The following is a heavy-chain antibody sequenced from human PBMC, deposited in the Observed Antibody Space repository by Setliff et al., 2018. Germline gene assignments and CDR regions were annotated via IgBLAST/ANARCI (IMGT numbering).Heavy chain of an antibody. D-gene: IGHD3-3*01. CDR2: MNPNSGRT. Sequence: ASVKVSCKASGYTFTAYDIVWVRQATGQGLEWMGWMNPNSGRTGYPQKFQGRVTMTRNTSISTAYMELSSLRSEDTAVYFCARGALVLQFLEWLPRFYYMDVWGKGTTVTVAS. CDR3: ARGALVLQFLEWLPRFYYMDV. CDR1: GYTFTAYD. J-gene: IGHJ6*03. V-gene: IGHV1-8*02.